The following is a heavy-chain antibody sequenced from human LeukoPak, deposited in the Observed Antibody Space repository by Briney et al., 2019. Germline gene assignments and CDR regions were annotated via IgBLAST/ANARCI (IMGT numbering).Heavy chain of an antibody. Sequence: ASVKVSCKASGYTFTGYYMHWVRQAPGQGLEWMGWINPNSGGTNYAQKLQGRFTMTRDTSISTAYMELSRLRSDDTAVYYCARDHSSSWYRNYYGMDVWGQGTTVTVSS. CDR2: INPNSGGT. CDR3: ARDHSSSWYRNYYGMDV. D-gene: IGHD6-13*01. CDR1: GYTFTGYY. V-gene: IGHV1-2*02. J-gene: IGHJ6*02.